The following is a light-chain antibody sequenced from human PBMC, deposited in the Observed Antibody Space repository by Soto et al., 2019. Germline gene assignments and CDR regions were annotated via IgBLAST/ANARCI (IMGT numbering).Light chain of an antibody. Sequence: QSVLTQPPSASGTPGQRVTISCSGSTSNIGSYYLYWYQQFPGTAHKLLIYMNNQRPSGVPDRFSGYKSGTSASRAISGLRSEDEADSDCAAWDDSRSGVAFGGGTKLTVL. J-gene: IGLJ2*01. CDR3: AAWDDSRSGVA. CDR1: TSNIGSYY. V-gene: IGLV1-47*01. CDR2: MNN.